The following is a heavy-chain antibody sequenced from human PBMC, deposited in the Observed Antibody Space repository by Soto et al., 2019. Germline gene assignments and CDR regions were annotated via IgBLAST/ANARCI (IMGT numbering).Heavy chain of an antibody. V-gene: IGHV4-30-2*01. CDR1: GGSISSGGYS. D-gene: IGHD6-13*01. Sequence: PSETLSLTCAVSGGSISSGGYSWSWIRQPPGKGLEWIGYIYHSGSTYYNPSLKSRVTISVDRSKNQFSLKLSSVTAADTAVYYCARGTPSAAGPCIDFWGHGTLVTVSS. CDR2: IYHSGST. CDR3: ARGTPSAAGPCIDF. J-gene: IGHJ4*01.